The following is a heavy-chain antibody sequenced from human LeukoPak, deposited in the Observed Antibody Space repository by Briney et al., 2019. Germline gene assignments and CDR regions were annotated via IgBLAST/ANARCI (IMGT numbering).Heavy chain of an antibody. J-gene: IGHJ4*02. CDR1: GFTFSSYS. V-gene: IGHV3-21*01. Sequence: GGSLRLSCAASGFTFSSYSMNWVRQAPGKGLEWVSSISGSSSYIYYADSVRGRFTISRDNAKNSLYLQMNSLRVEDTAVYYCARRGGHYDSSGYYYKWGQGTLVTVSS. CDR2: ISGSSSYI. CDR3: ARRGGHYDSSGYYYK. D-gene: IGHD3-22*01.